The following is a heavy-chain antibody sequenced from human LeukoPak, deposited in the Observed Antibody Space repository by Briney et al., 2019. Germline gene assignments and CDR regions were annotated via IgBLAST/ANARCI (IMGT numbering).Heavy chain of an antibody. CDR3: ARLSGYSSGHYYSDY. Sequence: PSETLSLTCTVSGGSISSDYWSWHRQPPGKGLEWIGYIYYRGSTNYNPSLKSRVTISVDTSKNQFSLKLSSVTAADTAVYYCARLSGYSSGHYYSDYWGQGTLVTVSS. CDR2: IYYRGST. J-gene: IGHJ4*02. CDR1: GGSISSDY. V-gene: IGHV4-59*01. D-gene: IGHD3-22*01.